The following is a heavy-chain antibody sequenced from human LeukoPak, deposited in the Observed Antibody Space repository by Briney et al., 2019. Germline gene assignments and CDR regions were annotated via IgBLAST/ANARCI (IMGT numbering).Heavy chain of an antibody. Sequence: GGSLRLSCAASGFTFSSYSMNWVRQAPGKGLEWVSSISSSSSYIYYADSVKGRFTISRDNAKNSLYLQMNSLRAEDTAVYYCATDLRLGAFDIWGQGTMVTVSS. CDR2: ISSSSSYI. J-gene: IGHJ3*02. CDR3: ATDLRLGAFDI. V-gene: IGHV3-21*01. CDR1: GFTFSSYS. D-gene: IGHD4-17*01.